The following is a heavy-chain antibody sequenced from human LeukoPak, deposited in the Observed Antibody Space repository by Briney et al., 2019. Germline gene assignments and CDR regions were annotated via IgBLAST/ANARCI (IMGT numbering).Heavy chain of an antibody. V-gene: IGHV3-30-3*01. CDR2: ISNDAINK. Sequence: GGSLRFSCVVSGFIFSSYAMHWVRQAPGKGLEWVAVISNDAINKYYADSVKGRFIISRDNSKNTLYLQMNSLRPEDTAVYYCARVPHLVTTGADFDYWGQGTLVTVSS. CDR3: ARVPHLVTTGADFDY. CDR1: GFIFSSYA. D-gene: IGHD4-11*01. J-gene: IGHJ4*02.